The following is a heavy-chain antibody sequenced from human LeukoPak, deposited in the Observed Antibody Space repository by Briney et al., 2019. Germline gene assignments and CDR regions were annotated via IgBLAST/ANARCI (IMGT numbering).Heavy chain of an antibody. CDR3: ARNRQLVDYYYYMDV. D-gene: IGHD6-6*01. Sequence: ASVKVSCKASGGTFSSYAISWVRQAPGQGLEWMGGIIPIFGTANYAQKFQGRVTITTDESTSTAYMELSSLRSEDTAVYYCARNRQLVDYYYYMDVWGKGTAVTVSS. J-gene: IGHJ6*03. CDR1: GGTFSSYA. V-gene: IGHV1-69*05. CDR2: IIPIFGTA.